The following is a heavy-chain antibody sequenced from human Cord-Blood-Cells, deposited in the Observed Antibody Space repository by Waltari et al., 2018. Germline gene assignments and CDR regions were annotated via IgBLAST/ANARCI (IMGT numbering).Heavy chain of an antibody. CDR2: ISYDGSNK. CDR1: GFTFSSYA. Sequence: QVQLVESGGGVVQPGRSLRLSCAASGFTFSSYAMHWVRQAPGKGLEWVAVISYDGSNKYYADSVKGRFTISRDNSKNTLYLQMNSLRAEDTAVYYCANNWGYFDYWGQGTLVTVSS. CDR3: ANNWGYFDY. V-gene: IGHV3-30-3*01. D-gene: IGHD7-27*01. J-gene: IGHJ4*02.